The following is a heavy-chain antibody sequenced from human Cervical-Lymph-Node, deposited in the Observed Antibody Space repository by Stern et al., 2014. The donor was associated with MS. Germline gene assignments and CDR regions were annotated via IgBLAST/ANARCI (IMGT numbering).Heavy chain of an antibody. CDR2: INAGSGNS. V-gene: IGHV1-3*01. D-gene: IGHD3-3*02. CDR3: ARDLRRGHLDY. J-gene: IGHJ4*02. CDR1: GYTFANSA. Sequence: QVQLVQSGAEVNKPGASVRLSCKASGYTFANSAIHWVRLAPGQGLEWMGWINAGSGNSRYSQKFQGRVTLTTDTSANMGYMELSSLTSEDTAVYYCARDLRRGHLDYWGQGSLVTVSS.